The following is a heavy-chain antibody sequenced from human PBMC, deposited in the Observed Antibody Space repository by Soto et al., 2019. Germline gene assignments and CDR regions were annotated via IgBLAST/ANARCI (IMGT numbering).Heavy chain of an antibody. CDR3: ARTTGSRSLDV. V-gene: IGHV4-61*08. J-gene: IGHJ3*01. CDR1: GASISNTGFY. D-gene: IGHD3-9*01. Sequence: QVQLQESGPGLVKPSETLSLTATVAGASISNTGFYWSWIRQPPGKGLEWIGYIYSSGSTTYNTSLKSRVTISLDTSKNQVSLNQTSVTAADTAMYYCARTTGSRSLDVWGHGTMVSVSS. CDR2: IYSSGST.